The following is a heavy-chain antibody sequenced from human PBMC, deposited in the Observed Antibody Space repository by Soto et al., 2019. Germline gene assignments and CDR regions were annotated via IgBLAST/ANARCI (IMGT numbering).Heavy chain of an antibody. D-gene: IGHD6-6*01. V-gene: IGHV4-39*01. Sequence: SETLSLTCTVSGGSISSSSYYWGWIRQPPGKGLEWIGSIYDSGSTYYNPSLKSRVTISVDTSKNQFSLKLSSVTAADTAVYYCARVRARVPAAPAPYSSSSEVDYWGQGTLVTVSS. CDR3: ARVRARVPAAPAPYSSSSEVDY. J-gene: IGHJ4*02. CDR1: GGSISSSSYY. CDR2: IYDSGST.